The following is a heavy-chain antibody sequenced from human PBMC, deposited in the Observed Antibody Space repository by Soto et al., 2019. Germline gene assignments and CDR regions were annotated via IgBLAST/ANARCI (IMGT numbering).Heavy chain of an antibody. V-gene: IGHV1-18*01. D-gene: IGHD3-22*01. J-gene: IGHJ4*02. CDR3: ARDLTMIQVGFGFHYLDY. CDR1: GYTFTSFG. Sequence: QVQLVQSGSEVKKPGASVKVSCKASGYTFTSFGITWVRQAPGQGLEWMGWSSAYNGDTQFSQKFQGRVTMATDTSTRTAYMELRSLRSDDTAVYYCARDLTMIQVGFGFHYLDYWGQGTLVTVSS. CDR2: SSAYNGDT.